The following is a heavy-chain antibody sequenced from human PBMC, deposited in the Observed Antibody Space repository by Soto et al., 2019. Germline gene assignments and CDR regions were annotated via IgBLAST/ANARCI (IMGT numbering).Heavy chain of an antibody. CDR3: ARDQCSGGSCFNWFDP. D-gene: IGHD2-15*01. V-gene: IGHV3-30-3*01. Sequence: QVQLVESGGGVVQPGRSLRLSCAASGFTFSSYAIHWVRQAPGKGLEWVAVISYDGSNKDYADSVKGRFTITRDNSKNTLNLPMNRLSTEDTAVYYCARDQCSGGSCFNWFDPWGQGTLVTVSS. CDR2: ISYDGSNK. J-gene: IGHJ5*02. CDR1: GFTFSSYA.